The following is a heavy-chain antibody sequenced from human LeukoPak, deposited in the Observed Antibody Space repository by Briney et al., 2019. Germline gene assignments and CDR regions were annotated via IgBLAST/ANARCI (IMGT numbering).Heavy chain of an antibody. CDR2: IKGKTDGGTT. CDR3: TTIITIFGVPT. D-gene: IGHD3-3*01. Sequence: VGRIKGKTDGGTTDYAAPVKGRFTISRDDSKNTLYLQMNSLKTEDTAVYYCTTIITIFGVPTWGQGTLVTVSS. V-gene: IGHV3-15*01. J-gene: IGHJ5*02.